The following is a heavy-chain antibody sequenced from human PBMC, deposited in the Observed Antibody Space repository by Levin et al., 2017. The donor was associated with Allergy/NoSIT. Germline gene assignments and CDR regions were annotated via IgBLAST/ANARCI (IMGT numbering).Heavy chain of an antibody. V-gene: IGHV3-66*01. J-gene: IGHJ4*02. CDR1: GFTVSSNY. CDR2: IYSGGST. CDR3: ARDSSGYQPPYYFDY. D-gene: IGHD3-22*01. Sequence: PGGSLRLSCAASGFTVSSNYMSWVRQAPGKGLEWVSVIYSGGSTYYADSVKGRFTISRDNSKNTLYLQMNSLRAEDTAVYYCARDSSGYQPPYYFDYWGQGTLVTVSS.